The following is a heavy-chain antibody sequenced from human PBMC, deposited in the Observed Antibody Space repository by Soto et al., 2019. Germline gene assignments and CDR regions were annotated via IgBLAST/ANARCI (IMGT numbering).Heavy chain of an antibody. Sequence: SETLSLTCTVSGGSTSSKYWSWIRQPPGKGLELIGYIYNSGTTDYNPSLKSRLTISVDTSKNQFSLKLSSVTAADTAVYYCARETAYSGYFDFWGQGTLVTVSS. D-gene: IGHD5-12*01. CDR2: IYNSGTT. CDR1: GGSTSSKY. V-gene: IGHV4-4*08. CDR3: ARETAYSGYFDF. J-gene: IGHJ4*02.